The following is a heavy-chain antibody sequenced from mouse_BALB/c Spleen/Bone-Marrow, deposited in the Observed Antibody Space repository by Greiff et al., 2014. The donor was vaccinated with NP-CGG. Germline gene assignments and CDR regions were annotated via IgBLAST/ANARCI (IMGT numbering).Heavy chain of an antibody. CDR3: ARRAVRYFDY. CDR2: INPSTGYT. Sequence: QVQLQQSGAELAKPGASVKMSCKASGYTFTSYWMHWVNQRPGQGLEWIGYINPSTGYTEYNQKFKDKATLTADKSSSTAYMQLSSLTSEDSAVYYCARRAVRYFDYWGQGTTLTVSS. D-gene: IGHD2-13*01. V-gene: IGHV1-7*01. J-gene: IGHJ2*01. CDR1: GYTFTSYW.